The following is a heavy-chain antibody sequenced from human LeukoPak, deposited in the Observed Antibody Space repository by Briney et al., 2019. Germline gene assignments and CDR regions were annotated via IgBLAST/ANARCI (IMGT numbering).Heavy chain of an antibody. D-gene: IGHD4-17*01. V-gene: IGHV3-48*03. CDR1: GFTFSSYE. CDR2: ISSSGSTI. Sequence: GGSLRLSCAASGFTFSSYEMNWVRQAPEKGLEWVSYISSSGSTIYYADSVKGRFTISRDNAKNSLYLQMNSLRAEDTAVYYCARDPADYGDYYYYYGMDVWGKGTTVTVSS. J-gene: IGHJ6*04. CDR3: ARDPADYGDYYYYYGMDV.